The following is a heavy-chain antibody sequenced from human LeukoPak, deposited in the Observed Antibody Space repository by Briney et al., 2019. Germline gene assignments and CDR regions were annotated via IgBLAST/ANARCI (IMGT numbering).Heavy chain of an antibody. Sequence: GGSLRLSCAASGFTFSSYAMLWVRQAPGKGLEWVAVISYDGSNKYYADSVKGRFTISRDNSKNTLYLQMNSLRAEDTAVYYCARDYSVMAAVTTLGGYWGQG. CDR3: ARDYSVMAAVTTLGGY. CDR2: ISYDGSNK. D-gene: IGHD4-17*01. J-gene: IGHJ4*02. CDR1: GFTFSSYA. V-gene: IGHV3-30*04.